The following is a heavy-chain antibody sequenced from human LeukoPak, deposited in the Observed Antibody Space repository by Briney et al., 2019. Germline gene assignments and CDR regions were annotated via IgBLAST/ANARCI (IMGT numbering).Heavy chain of an antibody. Sequence: GDSLRLSCSGSGFIVGEYGMSWVRQPPGKGLQWVSGISRSGATTGYADSVKGRFTISRDNAKNSLYLQMNSLRAEDTAVYYCARDGQQLGFWGQGTLVTVSS. J-gene: IGHJ4*02. CDR2: ISRSGATT. CDR3: ARDGQQLGF. CDR1: GFIVGEYG. V-gene: IGHV3-20*04. D-gene: IGHD6-13*01.